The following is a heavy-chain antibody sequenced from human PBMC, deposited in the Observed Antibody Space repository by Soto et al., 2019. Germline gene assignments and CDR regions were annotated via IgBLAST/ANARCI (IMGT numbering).Heavy chain of an antibody. V-gene: IGHV4-39*01. CDR2: IYYSGST. J-gene: IGHJ5*02. CDR1: GGSISSSSYY. D-gene: IGHD3-10*01. Sequence: ETLSLTCTVSGGSISSSSYYWGWIRQPPGKGLEWIGSIYYSGSTYYNPSLKSRVTISVDTSKNQFSLKLSSVTAADTAVYYCARQLRDYYGSGSALRWFDPWGQGTLVTVSS. CDR3: ARQLRDYYGSGSALRWFDP.